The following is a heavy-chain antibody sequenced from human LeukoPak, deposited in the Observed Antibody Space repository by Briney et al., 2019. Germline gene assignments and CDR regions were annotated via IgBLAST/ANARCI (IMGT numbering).Heavy chain of an antibody. CDR1: GFTFSSYW. V-gene: IGHV3-7*01. D-gene: IGHD6-13*01. CDR3: ARLGYSSSWYSYYYYYYMDV. CDR2: IKQDGSEK. Sequence: GRSLRLSCAASGFTFSSYWMSWVRQAPGKGLEWVANIKQDGSEKYYVDSVKGRFTISRDNAKNSLYLQMNSLRAEDMAVYYCARLGYSSSWYSYYYYYYMDVWGKGTTVTVSS. J-gene: IGHJ6*03.